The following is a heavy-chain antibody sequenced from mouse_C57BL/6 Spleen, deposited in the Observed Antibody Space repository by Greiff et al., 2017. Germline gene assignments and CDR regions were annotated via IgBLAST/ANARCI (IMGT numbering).Heavy chain of an antibody. CDR2: INPNNGGT. Sequence: EVQLQQSGPELVKPGASVKISCKASGYTFTDYYMNWVKQSHGKSLEWIGDINPNNGGTSYNQKFKGKATLTVDKSSSTAYMELRSLTSEDSAVYYCARELRGFAYWGQGTLVTVSA. V-gene: IGHV1-26*01. CDR1: GYTFTDYY. J-gene: IGHJ3*01. CDR3: ARELRGFAY. D-gene: IGHD1-1*01.